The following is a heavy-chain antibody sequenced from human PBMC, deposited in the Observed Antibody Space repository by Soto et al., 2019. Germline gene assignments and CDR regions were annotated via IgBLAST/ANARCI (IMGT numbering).Heavy chain of an antibody. CDR3: AADREVTLLWFGELRTELNWFDP. CDR1: GFTFTSSA. D-gene: IGHD3-10*01. CDR2: IVVGSGNT. J-gene: IGHJ5*02. Sequence: ASVKVSCKASGFTFTSSAVQWVRQARGQRLEWIGWIVVGSGNTNYAQKFQERVTITRDMSTSTAYMELSSLRSEDTAVYYCAADREVTLLWFGELRTELNWFDPWGQGTLVTVSS. V-gene: IGHV1-58*01.